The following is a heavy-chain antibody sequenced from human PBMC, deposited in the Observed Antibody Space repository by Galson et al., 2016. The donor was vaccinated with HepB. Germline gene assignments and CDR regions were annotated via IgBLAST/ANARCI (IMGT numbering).Heavy chain of an antibody. CDR2: IYSGGNT. CDR3: ASARKVFGPFDP. J-gene: IGHJ5*02. Sequence: SLRLSCAASEFSVSTNFIHWVRQAPGKGLEWVSLIYSGGNTYHADSVKGRFTISRYNSKNTVYLQMNSLKDEDTAVYYCASARKVFGPFDPWGQGTLVTVSS. V-gene: IGHV3-53*01. CDR1: EFSVSTNF. D-gene: IGHD3-3*01.